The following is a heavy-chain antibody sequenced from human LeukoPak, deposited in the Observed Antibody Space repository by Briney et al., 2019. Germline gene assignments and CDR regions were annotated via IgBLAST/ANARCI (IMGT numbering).Heavy chain of an antibody. V-gene: IGHV3-74*01. D-gene: IGHD3-10*01. CDR2: INSDGSST. J-gene: IGHJ4*02. CDR1: GFTFSSYW. CDR3: ARDSILWFGESPYFDY. Sequence: GGSLRLSCAASGFTFSSYWMHWVRQAPGKGLVWVSRINSDGSSTSYADSVKGRFTISRDNAKNTLYLQMNSLRAEDTAVYYCARDSILWFGESPYFDYWGQGNLVTVSS.